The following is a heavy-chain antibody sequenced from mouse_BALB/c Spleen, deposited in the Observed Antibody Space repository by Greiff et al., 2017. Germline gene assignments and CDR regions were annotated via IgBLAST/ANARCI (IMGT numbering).Heavy chain of an antibody. CDR1: GFTFSSYA. D-gene: IGHD2-3*01. V-gene: IGHV5-6-5*01. J-gene: IGHJ4*01. CDR3: AREDDGYYVAMDY. Sequence: EVQVVESGGGLVKPGGSLKLSCAASGFTFSSYAMSWVRQTPEKRLEWVASISSGGSTYYPDSVKGRFTISRDNARNILYLQMSSLRSEDTAMYYCAREDDGYYVAMDYWGQGTSVTVSS. CDR2: ISSGGST.